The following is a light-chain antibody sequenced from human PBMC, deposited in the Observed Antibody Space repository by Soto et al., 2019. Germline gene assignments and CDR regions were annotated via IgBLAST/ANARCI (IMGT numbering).Light chain of an antibody. CDR1: SSDVGAYNY. CDR2: DIN. Sequence: QSVLTQPASVSGSPGQSITISCAGTSSDVGAYNYVSWYQHHPGKAPKLMIYDINNRPSGDSNRFSGSKSGNTASLTISGLQAEDGADYYCSSWTSGATCVFGSGTKVTVL. V-gene: IGLV2-14*03. CDR3: SSWTSGATCV. J-gene: IGLJ1*01.